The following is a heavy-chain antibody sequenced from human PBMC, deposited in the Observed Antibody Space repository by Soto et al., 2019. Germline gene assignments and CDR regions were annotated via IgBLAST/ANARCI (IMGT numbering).Heavy chain of an antibody. V-gene: IGHV3-23*01. CDR1: GFMFSTTD. J-gene: IGHJ5*02. CDR2: IEGSGEIT. Sequence: GGSLRLSCAASGFMFSTTDMSWVRQAPGKGLEWLTTIEGSGEITYYADSVKGRFTISRDNSKSTVYLQMDSLTADDTAVYLCVKNSGWFNTWGQGTPVTVSS. CDR3: VKNSGWFNT. D-gene: IGHD3-10*01.